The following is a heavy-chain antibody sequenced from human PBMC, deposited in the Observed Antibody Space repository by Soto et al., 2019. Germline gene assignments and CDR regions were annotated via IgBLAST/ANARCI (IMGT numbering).Heavy chain of an antibody. CDR3: ARDYYDSSGYYALFDY. CDR1: GFTFSSYS. J-gene: IGHJ4*02. D-gene: IGHD3-22*01. Sequence: GGSLRLSCAASGFTFSSYSMNWVRQAPGKGLEWVSYISSSSSTIYYADSVKGRFTISRDNAKNSLYLQMDSLRAEDTAVYYCARDYYDSSGYYALFDYWGQGPLVTVSS. V-gene: IGHV3-48*01. CDR2: ISSSSSTI.